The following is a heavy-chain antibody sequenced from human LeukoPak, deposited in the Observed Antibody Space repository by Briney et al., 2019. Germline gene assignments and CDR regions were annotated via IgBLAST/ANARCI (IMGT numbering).Heavy chain of an antibody. J-gene: IGHJ6*02. V-gene: IGHV3-74*01. CDR2: INPDGITT. CDR1: GFTSSTYW. CDR3: ARDYYYGMDV. Sequence: GGSLRLSCAASGFTSSTYWMHWVRQAPGKGLEWVSRINPDGITTTCADSVKSRFTISRDNAKNTLFLQMNSLRAEDTAVYYCARDYYYGMDVWGQGTTITVSS.